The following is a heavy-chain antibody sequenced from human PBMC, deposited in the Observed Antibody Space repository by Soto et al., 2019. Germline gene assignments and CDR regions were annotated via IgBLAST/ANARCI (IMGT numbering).Heavy chain of an antibody. D-gene: IGHD2-8*01. CDR1: GGSFSGHY. CDR2: ISHSGST. Sequence: QVQLQQWGAGLLKPSETLSLTCAVYGGSFSGHYWSWIRQPPGKGLEWIGEISHSGSTTYNPSLESRVAISVDTSMNQFSLTLNSVTAADTAVYYCARGPSRLLMGDSFAWGQGTLVTVSS. CDR3: ARGPSRLLMGDSFA. J-gene: IGHJ5*02. V-gene: IGHV4-34*01.